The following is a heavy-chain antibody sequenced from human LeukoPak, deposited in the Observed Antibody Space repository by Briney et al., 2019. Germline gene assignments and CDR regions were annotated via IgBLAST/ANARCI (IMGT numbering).Heavy chain of an antibody. CDR3: VRDGGVSGYDLLDY. CDR2: INQDGSEE. Sequence: SGRSLRLSCTSSGFTSGDYAMTWVRQAPGKGLEWVAQINQDGSEEYYMDSVKARFTISRDNAKNSVFLQMNSLRAEDTAVYYCVRDGGVSGYDLLDYWGQGTLVTVSS. D-gene: IGHD5-12*01. J-gene: IGHJ4*02. V-gene: IGHV3-7*01. CDR1: GFTSGDYA.